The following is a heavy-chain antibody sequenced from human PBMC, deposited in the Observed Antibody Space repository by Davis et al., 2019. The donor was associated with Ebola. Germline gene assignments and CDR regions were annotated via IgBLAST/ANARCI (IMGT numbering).Heavy chain of an antibody. D-gene: IGHD3-3*01. J-gene: IGHJ4*02. CDR1: GGSISSGGYY. CDR2: IYYSGST. CDR3: ARAPIGGSGYSGRTDY. V-gene: IGHV4-31*03. Sequence: SETLSLTCTVSGGSISSGGYYWSWIRQHPGKGLEWIGYIYYSGSTYYNPSLKSRVTISVDTSKNQFSLKLSSVTAADTAVYYCARAPIGGSGYSGRTDYWGQGTLVTASS.